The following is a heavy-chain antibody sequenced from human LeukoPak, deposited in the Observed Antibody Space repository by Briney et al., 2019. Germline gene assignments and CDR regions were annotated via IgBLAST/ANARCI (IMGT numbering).Heavy chain of an antibody. CDR3: ASAKGYYDFWSGRFGYYYYGMDV. CDR1: GYTFTSYD. CDR2: MNPNSGNT. D-gene: IGHD3-3*01. Sequence: GASVKVSCKASGYTFTSYDINWVRQATGQGLECMGWMNPNSGNTGYAQKFQGRVTMTRNTSISTAYMELSSLRSEDTAVYYCASAKGYYDFWSGRFGYYYYGMDVWGQGTTVTVSS. V-gene: IGHV1-8*01. J-gene: IGHJ6*02.